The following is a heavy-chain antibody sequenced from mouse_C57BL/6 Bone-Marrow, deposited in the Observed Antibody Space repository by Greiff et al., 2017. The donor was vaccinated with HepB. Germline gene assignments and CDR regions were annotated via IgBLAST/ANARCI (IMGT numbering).Heavy chain of an antibody. V-gene: IGHV7-1*01. CDR1: GFTFSDFY. CDR3: AREAYYGSSYWYFDV. CDR2: SRNKANDYTT. J-gene: IGHJ1*03. D-gene: IGHD1-1*01. Sequence: DVKLVESGGGLVQSGRSLRLSCATSGFTFSDFYMEWVRQAPGKGLEWIAASRNKANDYTTEYSASVKGRFIVSRDTSQSILYLQMNALRAEDTAIYYCAREAYYGSSYWYFDVWGTGTTVTVSS.